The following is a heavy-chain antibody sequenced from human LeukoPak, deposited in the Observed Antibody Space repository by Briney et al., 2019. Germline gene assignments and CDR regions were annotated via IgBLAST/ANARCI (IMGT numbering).Heavy chain of an antibody. CDR2: INHSGST. CDR1: GGSFSGYY. D-gene: IGHD1-7*01. J-gene: IGHJ4*02. CDR3: ARGGITGTTSLFDY. Sequence: SETLSLTCAVYGGSFSGYYWSWIRQPSGKGLEWIGEINHSGSTDYNPSLKSRVTISVDTSKNQFSLKLSSVTAADTAVYYCARGGITGTTSLFDYWGQGTLVTVSS. V-gene: IGHV4-34*01.